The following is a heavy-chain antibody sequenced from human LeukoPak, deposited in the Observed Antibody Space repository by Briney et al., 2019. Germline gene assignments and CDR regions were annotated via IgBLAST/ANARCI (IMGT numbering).Heavy chain of an antibody. CDR2: IYYSGST. Sequence: PSETLSLTCAVYGGSFSGYYWSWIRQPPGKGLEWIGSIYYSGSTYYNPSLKSRVTISVDTSKNQFSLKLSSVTAADTAVYYCARATVTTQDFDYWGQGTLVTVSS. CDR3: ARATVTTQDFDY. J-gene: IGHJ4*02. D-gene: IGHD4-17*01. CDR1: GGSFSGYY. V-gene: IGHV4-34*01.